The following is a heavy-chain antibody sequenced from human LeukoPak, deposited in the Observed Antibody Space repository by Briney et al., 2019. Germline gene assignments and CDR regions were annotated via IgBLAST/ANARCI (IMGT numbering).Heavy chain of an antibody. CDR2: ISNSGVDT. Sequence: GGSLRLSCAASGFSFDTYAMTWVRQAPGKGLEWVSSISNSGVDTYYAESVKGRFTISRDNSKNTLYLQMNSLRAEDTAVYYCAKWFGESPFDYWGQGTLVTASS. D-gene: IGHD3-10*01. CDR1: GFSFDTYA. V-gene: IGHV3-23*01. J-gene: IGHJ4*02. CDR3: AKWFGESPFDY.